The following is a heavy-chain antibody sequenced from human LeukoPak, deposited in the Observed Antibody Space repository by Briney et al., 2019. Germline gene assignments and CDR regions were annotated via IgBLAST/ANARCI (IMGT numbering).Heavy chain of an antibody. CDR1: GGSISSYY. V-gene: IGHV4-59*08. Sequence: SETQSLTCTVSGGSISSYYWSWIRQPPGKGLEWIGYIYYSGSTNYNPTLKSRVTISVDTSKNQFSLKLSSVTAADTAVYYCARGHCSGGSCYPTADCWGQGTLVTVSS. CDR3: ARGHCSGGSCYPTADC. CDR2: IYYSGST. J-gene: IGHJ4*02. D-gene: IGHD2-15*01.